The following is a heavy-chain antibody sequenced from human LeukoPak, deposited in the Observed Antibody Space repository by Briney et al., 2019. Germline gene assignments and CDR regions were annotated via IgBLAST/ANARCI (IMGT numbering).Heavy chain of an antibody. CDR2: IYHSGST. D-gene: IGHD7-27*01. V-gene: IGHV4-4*02. Sequence: NSSGTLSLTCAVSGGSISSSNWWSWVRQPPGKGLEWIGEIYHSGSTNYNPSLKSRVTISVDKSKNQFSLKLSSVTAADTAVYYCARVSKPVTGEIFDYWGQGTLVTVSS. J-gene: IGHJ4*02. CDR3: ARVSKPVTGEIFDY. CDR1: GGSISSSNW.